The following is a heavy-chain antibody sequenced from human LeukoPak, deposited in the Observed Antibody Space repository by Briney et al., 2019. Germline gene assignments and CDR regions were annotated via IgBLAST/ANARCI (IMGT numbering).Heavy chain of an antibody. V-gene: IGHV4-4*02. D-gene: IGHD3-22*01. J-gene: IGHJ4*02. CDR3: ARDRRYYDSSGYIRGFDY. Sequence: GSLRLSCAASGFTFSSYWMSWVRQPPGKGLEWIGSIYYSGSTYYNPSLKSRVTISVDKSKNQFSLKLSSVTAADTAVYYCARDRRYYDSSGYIRGFDYWGQGTLVTVSS. CDR2: IYYSGST. CDR1: GFTFSSYW.